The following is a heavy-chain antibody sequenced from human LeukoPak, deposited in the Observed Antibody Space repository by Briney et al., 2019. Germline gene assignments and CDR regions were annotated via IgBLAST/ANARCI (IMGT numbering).Heavy chain of an antibody. CDR1: GGSISSYY. CDR3: ARWGPGCSSTSCYGKTYYYYYYGMDV. D-gene: IGHD2-2*01. J-gene: IGHJ6*02. V-gene: IGHV4-59*08. Sequence: SETLSLTCTISGGSISSYYWSWIRQPPGKGLEWIGYIYYSGSTNYNPSLKSRVTISVDTSKNQFSLKLSSVTAADTAVYYCARWGPGCSSTSCYGKTYYYYYYGMDVWGQGTTVTVSS. CDR2: IYYSGST.